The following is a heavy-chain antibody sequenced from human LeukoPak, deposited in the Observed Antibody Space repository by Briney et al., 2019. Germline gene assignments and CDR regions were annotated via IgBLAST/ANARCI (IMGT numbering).Heavy chain of an antibody. CDR2: ISAYNGNT. CDR3: ARDPTGEQWLVPFDY. D-gene: IGHD6-19*01. V-gene: IGHV1-18*01. J-gene: IGHJ4*02. Sequence: APVKVSCKASGYTFTSYGISWVRQAPGQGLEWMGWISAYNGNTNYAQKLQGRVTMTTDTSTSTAYMELRSLRSDDTAVYYCARDPTGEQWLVPFDYWGQGTLVTVSS. CDR1: GYTFTSYG.